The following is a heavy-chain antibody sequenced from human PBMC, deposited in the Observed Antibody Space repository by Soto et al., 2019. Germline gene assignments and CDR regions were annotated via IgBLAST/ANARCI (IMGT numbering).Heavy chain of an antibody. V-gene: IGHV2-5*02. Sequence: QITLKESGPTLVKPTQTLTLTCTFSGFSLSTSGVGVGWIRQPPGKALEWLALIYWDDDKRSSPSLKSRLTITKDTSKYQVVLTMTNMDHVDTATYYCAHLTYYYDSSGYYSRAEYFQHWGQGTLVTVSS. CDR1: GFSLSTSGVG. CDR2: IYWDDDK. CDR3: AHLTYYYDSSGYYSRAEYFQH. D-gene: IGHD3-22*01. J-gene: IGHJ1*01.